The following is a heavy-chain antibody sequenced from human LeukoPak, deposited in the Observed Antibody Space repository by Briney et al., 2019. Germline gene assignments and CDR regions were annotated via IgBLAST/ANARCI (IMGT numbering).Heavy chain of an antibody. J-gene: IGHJ3*02. V-gene: IGHV4-39*07. Sequence: PSETLSLTCTVSGGSISSSSYYWGWIRQPPGKGLEWIGSIYYSGSTYYSPSLKSRVTISVDTSKNQFSLKLSSVTAADTAVYYCARDSPYYDILTGYSPRAFDIWGQGTMVTVSS. D-gene: IGHD3-9*01. CDR2: IYYSGST. CDR1: GGSISSSSYY. CDR3: ARDSPYYDILTGYSPRAFDI.